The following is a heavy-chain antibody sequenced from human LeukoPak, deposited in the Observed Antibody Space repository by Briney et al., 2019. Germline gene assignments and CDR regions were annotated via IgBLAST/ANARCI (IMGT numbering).Heavy chain of an antibody. J-gene: IGHJ4*02. V-gene: IGHV3-21*01. Sequence: NPGGSLRLSCAASEFSFSSYRMNWIRQAPGKGLEWVSSISRSTTYMYYADSVKGRFTISRDNAKNSLDLQMNSLRAEDTAVYYCARSDYDTSGYYRFDFWGQGTLVTVSS. CDR1: EFSFSSYR. CDR3: ARSDYDTSGYYRFDF. D-gene: IGHD3-22*01. CDR2: ISRSTTYM.